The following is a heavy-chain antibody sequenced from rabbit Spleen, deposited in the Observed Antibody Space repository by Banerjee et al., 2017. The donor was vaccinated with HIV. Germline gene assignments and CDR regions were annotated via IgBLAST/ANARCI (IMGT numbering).Heavy chain of an antibody. CDR1: GFSFSSGHY. CDR2: INIVTGKS. D-gene: IGHD1-1*01. Sequence: QSLEESGGDLVKPGASLTLTCTASGFSFSSGHYMCWVRQAPGKGLEWIACINIVTGKSVYANWAEGRFIMSRTSSATVTLQMTSLTAADTATYLCARDLVGVIGWNFNLWGQGTLVTVS. J-gene: IGHJ4*01. V-gene: IGHV1S40*01. CDR3: ARDLVGVIGWNFNL.